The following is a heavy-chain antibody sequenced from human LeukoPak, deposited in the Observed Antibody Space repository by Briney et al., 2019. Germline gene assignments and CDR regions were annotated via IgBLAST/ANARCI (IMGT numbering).Heavy chain of an antibody. D-gene: IGHD2-8*01. J-gene: IGHJ4*02. CDR3: ARDRMGLLRRPDY. CDR2: VFYSGNT. CDR1: GGSLSSSLYY. V-gene: IGHV4-39*07. Sequence: SETLSLTCTVSGGSLSSSLYYWAWIRQPPGKGLEWIGNVFYSGNTYYNPALKSRVTISVDTSKNQFSLKLISVTAADTAVYYCARDRMGLLRRPDYWGQGTLVTVSS.